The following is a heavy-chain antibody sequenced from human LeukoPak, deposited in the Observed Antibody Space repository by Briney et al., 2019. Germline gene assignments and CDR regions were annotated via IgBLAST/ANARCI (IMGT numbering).Heavy chain of an antibody. J-gene: IGHJ4*02. CDR3: AREFEGTASGAGY. Sequence: GGSLRLSCAASGFTFSSYSINWIRQAPGKGQEWVSSMSVRSGLIYYAESVKGRFTVSRDNAKKSLYLQMNSLRAEDTAVYYCAREFEGTASGAGYWGQGTLVTVSS. D-gene: IGHD1-26*01. CDR2: MSVRSGLI. CDR1: GFTFSSYS. V-gene: IGHV3-21*01.